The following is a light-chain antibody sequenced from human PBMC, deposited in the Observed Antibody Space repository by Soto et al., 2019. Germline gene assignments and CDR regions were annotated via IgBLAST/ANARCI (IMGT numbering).Light chain of an antibody. V-gene: IGKV4-1*01. CDR2: WAS. J-gene: IGKJ4*01. CDR3: QQYFGIPLT. Sequence: DIVMTQSPDSLAVSLGERATINCKSSRSLLHGSNNENFLGWYQQRPGQPPKLLFYWASTRQSGVPERFSGSGPVTDFTLIISSLRAEDVAVYYCQQYFGIPLTFGGGTKVEIK. CDR1: RSLLHGSNNENF.